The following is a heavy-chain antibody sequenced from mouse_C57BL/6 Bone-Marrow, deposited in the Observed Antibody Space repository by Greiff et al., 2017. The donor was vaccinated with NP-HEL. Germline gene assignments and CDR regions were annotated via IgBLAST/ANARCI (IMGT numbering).Heavy chain of an antibody. CDR2: IDPETGGT. CDR1: GYTFTDYE. V-gene: IGHV1-15*01. CDR3: TRWQSTMVTTGRGWFAY. J-gene: IGHJ3*01. Sequence: VQVVESGAELVRPGASVTLSCKASGYTFTDYEMHWVKQTPVHGLEWIGAIDPETGGTAYNQKFKGKAILTADKSSSTAYMELRSLTSEDSAVYYCTRWQSTMVTTGRGWFAYWGQGTLVTVSA. D-gene: IGHD2-2*01.